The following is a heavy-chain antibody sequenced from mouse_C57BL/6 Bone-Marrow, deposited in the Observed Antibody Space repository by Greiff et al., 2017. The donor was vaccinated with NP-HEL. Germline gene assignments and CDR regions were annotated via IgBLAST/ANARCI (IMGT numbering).Heavy chain of an antibody. V-gene: IGHV1-82*01. D-gene: IGHD2-13*01. Sequence: VQLQQSGPELVKPGASVKISCKASGYAFSSSWMNWVKQRPGKGLEWIGRIYPGDGDTNYNGKFKGKATLTADKSSSTAYMQLSSLTSEDSAVYFCAGKTTYFDYWGQGTTLTVFS. CDR3: AGKTTYFDY. J-gene: IGHJ2*01. CDR2: IYPGDGDT. CDR1: GYAFSSSW.